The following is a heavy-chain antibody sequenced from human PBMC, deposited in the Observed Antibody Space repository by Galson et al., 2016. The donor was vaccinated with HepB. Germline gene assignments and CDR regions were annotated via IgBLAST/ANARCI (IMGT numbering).Heavy chain of an antibody. CDR2: IYYSGRT. D-gene: IGHD3-3*01. J-gene: IGHJ5*02. CDR3: ARDRVVDRWFDP. Sequence: ETLSLTCTVSAGSIRSSSYYWGWIRQPPGKGLEWIGSIYYSGRTYYNPSLKSRVTISVDTSKNQFSLKLSSVTAADTAVYYCARDRVVDRWFDPWGQGTLVIVSS. CDR1: AGSIRSSSYY. V-gene: IGHV4-39*07.